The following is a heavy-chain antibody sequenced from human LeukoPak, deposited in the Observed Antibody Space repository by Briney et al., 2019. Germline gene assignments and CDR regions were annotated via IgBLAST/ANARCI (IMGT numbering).Heavy chain of an antibody. CDR2: FFYSGNT. CDR3: ARGRYRFDY. D-gene: IGHD3-9*01. CDR1: GGSISGYY. V-gene: IGHV4-59*01. J-gene: IGHJ4*02. Sequence: SETLSLTRTVSGGSISGYYWSWIRQPPGKGLEWIAYFFYSGNTNYNPSLKSRVTISVDTSKNQFSLRLSSVTAADTAVYYCARGRYRFDYWGQGTLVTVSS.